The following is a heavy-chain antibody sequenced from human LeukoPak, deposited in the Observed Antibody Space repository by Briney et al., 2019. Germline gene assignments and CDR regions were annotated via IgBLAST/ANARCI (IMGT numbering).Heavy chain of an antibody. J-gene: IGHJ3*02. CDR3: ARARTSIRFTDSFDI. D-gene: IGHD2-21*01. V-gene: IGHV1-69*13. CDR1: GVTFSSNS. CDR2: IIPILRSA. Sequence: SVEVSCKTSGVTFSSNSITWVRQGPGQGLGWLGGIIPILRSASYAQKFRGRLRMTSDESTTTAYMELSSLSSDDTAMYFCARARTSIRFTDSFDIWSQGTLVTVSS.